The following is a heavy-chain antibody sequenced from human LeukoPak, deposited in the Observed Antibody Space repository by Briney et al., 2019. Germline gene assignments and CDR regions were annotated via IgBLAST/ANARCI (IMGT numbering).Heavy chain of an antibody. J-gene: IGHJ4*02. CDR1: GRSISSGSYY. D-gene: IGHD1-26*01. CDR2: IYTSGST. Sequence: SQTLSLTCTVSGRSISSGSYYWRWIRQPAGKGLEWIGRIYTSGSTNYNPSLKSRVAISVDTSKNQFSLKLSSVTAADTAVYYCAGSRGSYYLDYWGQGTLVTVSS. CDR3: AGSRGSYYLDY. V-gene: IGHV4-61*02.